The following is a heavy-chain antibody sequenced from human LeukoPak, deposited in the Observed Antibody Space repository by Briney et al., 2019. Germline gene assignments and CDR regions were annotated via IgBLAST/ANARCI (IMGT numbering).Heavy chain of an antibody. D-gene: IGHD1-1*01. CDR1: GYTFTSYG. V-gene: IGHV1-18*01. CDR3: ARNDGVWQLELGDAFDI. CDR2: ISAYKGNT. Sequence: ASVKVSCKASGYTFTSYGISWVRQAPGQGLEWMGWISAYKGNTNYAQKLQGRVTMTTDTSTSTAYMELRSLRSDDTAVYYCARNDGVWQLELGDAFDIWGQGTMVTVSS. J-gene: IGHJ3*02.